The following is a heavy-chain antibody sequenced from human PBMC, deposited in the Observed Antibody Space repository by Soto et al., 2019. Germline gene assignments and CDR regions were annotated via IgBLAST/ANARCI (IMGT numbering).Heavy chain of an antibody. CDR1: GGSISSYD. CDR3: ARISVAGPYYYGMDV. Sequence: SETLSLTCTVSGGSISSYDWSRIRQPPGKGLEWIGYIYYSWSTNYNPSLKSRVTISVDTSKNQFSLKLSSVTAADTAVYYCARISVAGPYYYGMDVWGQGSTVTVSS. CDR2: IYYSWST. J-gene: IGHJ6*02. V-gene: IGHV4-59*01. D-gene: IGHD6-19*01.